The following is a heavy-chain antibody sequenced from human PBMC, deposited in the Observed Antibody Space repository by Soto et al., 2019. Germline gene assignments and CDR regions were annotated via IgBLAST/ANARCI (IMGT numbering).Heavy chain of an antibody. CDR3: TTTAWYNWNSWLVGLFDY. J-gene: IGHJ4*02. Sequence: EVQLVGSGGGLVKPGGSLRLSCAASGFTFSNAWMSWVRQAPGKGLEWVGRIKSKTDGGTTDYAAPVKGRFTISRDDSKNTLYLQMNSLKTEDTAVYYCTTTAWYNWNSWLVGLFDYWGQGTLVTVSS. D-gene: IGHD1-7*01. V-gene: IGHV3-15*01. CDR2: IKSKTDGGTT. CDR1: GFTFSNAW.